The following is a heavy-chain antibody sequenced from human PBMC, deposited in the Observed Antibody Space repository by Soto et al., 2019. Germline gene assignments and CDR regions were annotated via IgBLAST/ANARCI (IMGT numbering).Heavy chain of an antibody. CDR2: IKQDGSEK. D-gene: IGHD6-19*01. CDR1: GFTFSSYW. V-gene: IGHV3-7*01. CDR3: ASPLIIAVAGFFDY. Sequence: EVQLVESGGGLVQPGGSLRLSCAASGFTFSSYWMSWVRQAPGKGLEWVANIKQDGSEKYYVDSVKGRFTISRDNAKNSLYLQLNSLRAYDTAVYYCASPLIIAVAGFFDYWGQGTMVTVSS. J-gene: IGHJ4*02.